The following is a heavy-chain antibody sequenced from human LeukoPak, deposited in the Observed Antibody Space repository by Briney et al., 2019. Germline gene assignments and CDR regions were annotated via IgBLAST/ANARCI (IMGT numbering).Heavy chain of an antibody. V-gene: IGHV3-33*06. Sequence: GGSLRLSCAASGFTFSTYGMHWVRQAPGKGLEWVALIWYDGSNKYYTDVDSVKGRFTISRDNSKNTLYLQMNSLRVEDTAVYYCANIPSGRGYSYGYNMRFDYWGQGTLVTVSS. D-gene: IGHD5-18*01. J-gene: IGHJ4*02. CDR2: IWYDGSNK. CDR3: ANIPSGRGYSYGYNMRFDY. CDR1: GFTFSTYG.